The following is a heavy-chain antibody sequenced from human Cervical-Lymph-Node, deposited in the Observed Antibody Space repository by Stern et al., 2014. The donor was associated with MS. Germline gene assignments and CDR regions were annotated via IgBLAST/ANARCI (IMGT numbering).Heavy chain of an antibody. CDR2: IIPMFGIA. D-gene: IGHD3-16*02. V-gene: IGHV1-69*01. J-gene: IGHJ4*02. Sequence: VQLVESGAEVKKTGSSVKVSCKASGGTFSSYTIGWVRQAPGQGLEWMGGIIPMFGIANYAEKFQGRVTITADESTSTAYMDLSTLRSEDTAVYYCARATSDYIWGSYRYLDYWGQGTQVTVSS. CDR3: ARATSDYIWGSYRYLDY. CDR1: GGTFSSYT.